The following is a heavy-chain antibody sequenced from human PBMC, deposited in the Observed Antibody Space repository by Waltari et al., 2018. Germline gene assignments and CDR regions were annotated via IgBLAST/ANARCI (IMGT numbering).Heavy chain of an antibody. D-gene: IGHD3-10*01. J-gene: IGHJ4*02. CDR3: ARGPRVWFREGGFDY. V-gene: IGHV1-8*03. CDR1: GYTFTRYD. Sequence: QVQLVQSGAEVKTPGASVKVSCHASGYTFTRYDIIWVRTATGQGLEWMGWMNPNSGNTGYAQKFQGRVTITRNTSISTAYMELSSLRSEDTAVYYCARGPRVWFREGGFDYWGQGTLVTVSS. CDR2: MNPNSGNT.